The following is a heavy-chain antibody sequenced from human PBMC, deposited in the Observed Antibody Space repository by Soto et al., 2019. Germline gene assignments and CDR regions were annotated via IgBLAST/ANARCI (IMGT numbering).Heavy chain of an antibody. J-gene: IGHJ6*02. D-gene: IGHD3-3*01. CDR2: IYYSGST. V-gene: IGHV4-59*01. CDR1: GGSMSSYY. CDR3: ARVRGYDFRGRMDV. Sequence: SESRSLTRSVSGGSMSSYYCSWIRQPPGKGLEWIGYIYYSGSTNYNPSLKSRFTISVDTSKNQFSLKLSSVTAADTAVYYCARVRGYDFRGRMDVWGQGTTVTVSS.